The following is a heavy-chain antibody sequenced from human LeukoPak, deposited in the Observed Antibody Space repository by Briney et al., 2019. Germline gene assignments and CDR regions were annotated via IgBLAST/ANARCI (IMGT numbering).Heavy chain of an antibody. CDR1: GGTFSSYA. J-gene: IGHJ4*02. CDR3: AVDSSSWTFDY. CDR2: IIPIFGTA. V-gene: IGHV1-69*05. Sequence: SVKVSCKASGGTFSSYAISWVRQAPGQGLEWMGRIIPIFGTANYAQKFQGRVTITTDESTGTAYMELSSLRSEDTAVYYCAVDSSSWTFDYWGQGTLVTVSS. D-gene: IGHD6-13*01.